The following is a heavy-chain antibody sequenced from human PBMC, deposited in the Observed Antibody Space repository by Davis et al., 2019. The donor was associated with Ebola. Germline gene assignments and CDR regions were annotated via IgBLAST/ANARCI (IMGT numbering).Heavy chain of an antibody. D-gene: IGHD6-19*01. V-gene: IGHV3-23*01. Sequence: GESLKISCAASGFTFSSFTMNWVRQAPGKGLEWVSTISRDDSKNTLYLQMNSLRPEDTAIYYCAKDGSGWHPLYFDHWGQGTVVTVSS. CDR1: GFTFSSFT. J-gene: IGHJ4*02. CDR3: AKDGSGWHPLYFDH.